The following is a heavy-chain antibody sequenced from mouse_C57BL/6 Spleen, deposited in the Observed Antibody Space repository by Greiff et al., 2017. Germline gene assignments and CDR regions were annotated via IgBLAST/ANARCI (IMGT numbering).Heavy chain of an antibody. CDR2: ISDGGSYT. D-gene: IGHD2-3*01. CDR1: GFTFSSYA. Sequence: EVQLVESGGGLVKPGGSLKLSCAASGFTFSSYAMSWVRQTPEKRLEWVATISDGGSYTYYPDNVKVRFTISRYNAKNNLYLQMSHLKSEDTAMYYCAGVYDGYYGFAYWGQGTLVTVSA. V-gene: IGHV5-4*01. CDR3: AGVYDGYYGFAY. J-gene: IGHJ3*01.